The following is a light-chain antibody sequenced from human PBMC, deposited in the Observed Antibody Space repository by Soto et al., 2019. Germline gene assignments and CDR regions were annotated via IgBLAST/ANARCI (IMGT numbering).Light chain of an antibody. Sequence: EIVLTQSPATLSLSPGERATLSCRASQTVSSSLAWYQQKPGQAPRLLIYEASNRATGIPARFSGSGSGADFTLTISSLEPEDFADYYCHQYNIWPPLIFGGGTKVEIK. CDR3: HQYNIWPPLI. CDR2: EAS. J-gene: IGKJ4*01. CDR1: QTVSSS. V-gene: IGKV3-11*01.